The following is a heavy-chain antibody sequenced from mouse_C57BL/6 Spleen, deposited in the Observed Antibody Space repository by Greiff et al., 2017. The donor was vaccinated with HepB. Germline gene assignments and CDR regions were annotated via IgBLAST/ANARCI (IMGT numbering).Heavy chain of an antibody. J-gene: IGHJ2*01. CDR3: ARGSIYYGNSFDY. CDR1: GFSLTSYG. Sequence: VKLMESGPGLVQPSQSLSITCTVSGFSLTSYGVHWVRQSPGKGLEWLGVIWSGGSTDYNAAFISRLSISKDNSKSQVFFKMNSLQADDTAIYYCARGSIYYGNSFDYWGQGTTLTVSS. V-gene: IGHV2-2*01. CDR2: IWSGGST. D-gene: IGHD2-1*01.